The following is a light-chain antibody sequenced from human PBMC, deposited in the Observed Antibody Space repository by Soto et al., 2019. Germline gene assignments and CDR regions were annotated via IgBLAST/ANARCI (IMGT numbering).Light chain of an antibody. V-gene: IGKV3-11*01. J-gene: IGKJ1*01. CDR1: QSVSSY. CDR3: QQRSNWPRWT. Sequence: TKSPVTLALSPGERATLSCGASQSVSSYLAWYQQKPGQAPRLLIYDASNRATGIPARFSGSGSGTDFTLTISSLEPEDFAVYYCQQRSNWPRWTFGQGTKVDIK. CDR2: DAS.